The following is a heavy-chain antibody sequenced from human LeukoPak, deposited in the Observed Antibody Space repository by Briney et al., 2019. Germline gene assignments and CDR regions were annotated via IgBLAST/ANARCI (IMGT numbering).Heavy chain of an antibody. V-gene: IGHV4-4*07. D-gene: IGHD3-16*01. CDR3: ARDSALDYDYVWGSFLGGMDV. Sequence: SETLSLTCTVSGGSISSYYWSWIRQPAGKGLEWTGRIYTSGSTNYNPSLKSRVTMSVDTSKNQFSLKLSSVTAADTAVYYCARDSALDYDYVWGSFLGGMDVWGQGTTVTVSS. J-gene: IGHJ6*02. CDR2: IYTSGST. CDR1: GGSISSYY.